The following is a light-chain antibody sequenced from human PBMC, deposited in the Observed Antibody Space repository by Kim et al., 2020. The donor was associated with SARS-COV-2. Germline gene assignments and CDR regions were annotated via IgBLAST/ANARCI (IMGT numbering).Light chain of an antibody. CDR2: DAS. V-gene: IGKV1-13*02. J-gene: IGKJ4*01. Sequence: AIQLTQSPFSLSASVGDRVTITCRASQGISSALAWYQQKPGKAPKLLIYDASSWESGVPARFSGSGSGTDFTLTISSLQPEDFATYYCQQFNSYPYTFGEGTKVDIK. CDR1: QGISSA. CDR3: QQFNSYPYT.